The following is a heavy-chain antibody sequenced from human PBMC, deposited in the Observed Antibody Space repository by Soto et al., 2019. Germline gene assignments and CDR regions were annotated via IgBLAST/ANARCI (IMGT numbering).Heavy chain of an antibody. CDR1: GFTFSSYA. Sequence: GGSLRLSCAASGFTFSSYAMHWVRQAPGKGLEYVSAISSNGGSTYYANSVKGRFTISRDNSKNTLYLQMGSLRAEDMAVYYCARGLKGDYYYYYYMDVWGKGTTVTVSS. CDR3: ARGLKGDYYYYYYMDV. D-gene: IGHD3-16*01. V-gene: IGHV3-64*01. CDR2: ISSNGGST. J-gene: IGHJ6*03.